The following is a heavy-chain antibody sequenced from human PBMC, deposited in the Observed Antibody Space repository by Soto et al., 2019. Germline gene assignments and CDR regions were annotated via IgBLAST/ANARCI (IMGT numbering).Heavy chain of an antibody. CDR2: ISGSGGST. Sequence: GESLKISCAASGFTFSSYAMSWVRQAPGKGLEWVSAISGSGGSTYYADSVKGRFTISGDNSKNTLYLQMNSLRAEDTAVYYCAKGPLGSSGYSYGYFYYYYGMDVWGQGTTVTVSS. D-gene: IGHD5-18*01. CDR3: AKGPLGSSGYSYGYFYYYYGMDV. V-gene: IGHV3-23*01. CDR1: GFTFSSYA. J-gene: IGHJ6*02.